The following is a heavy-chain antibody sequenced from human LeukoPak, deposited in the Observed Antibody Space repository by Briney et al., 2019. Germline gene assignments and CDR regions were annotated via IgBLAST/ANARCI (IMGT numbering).Heavy chain of an antibody. V-gene: IGHV3-11*01. CDR2: IISSGSTI. D-gene: IGHD2-2*01. J-gene: IGHJ2*01. Sequence: GGSLRLSCAASGFTFSDYYMSWIRQAPGKGLEWVSYIISSGSTIYYADSVKGRFTISRDNAKNSLYLQMNSLRAEDTAVYYCARDTKVPAAMPSYWYFDLWGRGTLVTVSS. CDR1: GFTFSDYY. CDR3: ARDTKVPAAMPSYWYFDL.